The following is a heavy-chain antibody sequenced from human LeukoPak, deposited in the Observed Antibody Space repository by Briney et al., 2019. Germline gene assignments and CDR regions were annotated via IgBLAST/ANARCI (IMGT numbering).Heavy chain of an antibody. CDR1: GGSISSYY. J-gene: IGHJ3*02. CDR2: ICTSGST. Sequence: SETLSLTCTVSGGSISSYYWSWIRQPAGKGLEWIGRICTSGSTNYNPSLKSRVTMSVDTSKNQFSLRLSSVTAADTAVYYCARGGWYGAFDIWGQGTMVTVSS. CDR3: ARGGWYGAFDI. D-gene: IGHD6-19*01. V-gene: IGHV4-4*07.